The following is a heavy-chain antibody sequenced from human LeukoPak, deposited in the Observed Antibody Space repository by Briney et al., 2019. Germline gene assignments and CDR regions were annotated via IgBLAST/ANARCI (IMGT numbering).Heavy chain of an antibody. J-gene: IGHJ6*03. CDR1: GFSFSNYA. D-gene: IGHD1-26*01. CDR3: AKGRENYYYYYMDV. V-gene: IGHV3-30*02. Sequence: GGSLRLSCAASGFSFSNYAMHWVRQAPGKGLEWLAFIRYDGSNKYYADSVKGRFTISRDNSKNTLFLHMNSLRAEDTALYYCAKGRENYYYYYMDVWGKGTTVTVSS. CDR2: IRYDGSNK.